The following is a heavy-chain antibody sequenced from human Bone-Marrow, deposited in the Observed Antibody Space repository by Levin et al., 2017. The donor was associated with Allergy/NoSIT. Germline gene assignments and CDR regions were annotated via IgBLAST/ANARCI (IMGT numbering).Heavy chain of an antibody. CDR2: IIPLFGAA. CDR3: ARAPGLRVVGGTTLYDYFMDV. CDR1: GGTFSTSA. D-gene: IGHD1-26*01. V-gene: IGHV1-69*01. Sequence: PGESLKISCKASGGTFSTSAISWVRQAPGQGLEWMGGIIPLFGAANYAQRFQGTVTITADESTSTAYLELSRLRSEDTAVYYGARAPGLRVVGGTTLYDYFMDVWGQGTTVTVSS. J-gene: IGHJ6*02.